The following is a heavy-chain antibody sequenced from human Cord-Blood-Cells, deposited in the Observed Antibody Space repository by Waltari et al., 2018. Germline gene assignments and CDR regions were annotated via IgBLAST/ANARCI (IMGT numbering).Heavy chain of an antibody. CDR2: TYYRSNWYN. Sequence: QVQLQQSGPGLVKPSQTLSLTCAISGDSVSSNSAAWNWIRQSPSRGLEWLGRTYYRSNWYNEYAVSVKSRITINPDTSKNQFSLQLNSVTPEDTAVYYCARDIVVVPAANHYYYYGMDVWGQGTTVTVSS. CDR1: GDSVSSNSAA. J-gene: IGHJ6*02. D-gene: IGHD2-2*01. CDR3: ARDIVVVPAANHYYYYGMDV. V-gene: IGHV6-1*01.